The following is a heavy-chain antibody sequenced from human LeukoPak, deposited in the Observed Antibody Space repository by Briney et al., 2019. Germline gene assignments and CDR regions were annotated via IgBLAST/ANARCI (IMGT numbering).Heavy chain of an antibody. J-gene: IGHJ4*02. CDR2: IYYSGST. D-gene: IGHD6-6*01. CDR3: ARHARSIAARLQFDY. CDR1: GGSISSSSYY. Sequence: SETLSLTCTVSGGSISSSSYYWGWIRQPPGKGLEWIGSIYYSGSTYYNPSLKSRVTISVDTSKNQFSLKLSSVTAADTAVYYCARHARSIAARLQFDYWGQGTLVTVSS. V-gene: IGHV4-39*01.